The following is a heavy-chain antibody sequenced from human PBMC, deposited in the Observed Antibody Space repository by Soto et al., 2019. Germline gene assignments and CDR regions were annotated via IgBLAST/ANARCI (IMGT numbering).Heavy chain of an antibody. CDR1: GGSCIGYC. CDR2: INHSGST. Sequence: PSEILRLTYAVYGGSCIGYCWRWIRQPPGKGLEWIGEINHSGSTNYNPSLTRRVTLSVDTSKNQVSLKLTSVTAADTAVYYCARLASGWQYYYFDFWGRGTPVTVSP. D-gene: IGHD6-19*01. V-gene: IGHV4-34*01. J-gene: IGHJ2*01. CDR3: ARLASGWQYYYFDF.